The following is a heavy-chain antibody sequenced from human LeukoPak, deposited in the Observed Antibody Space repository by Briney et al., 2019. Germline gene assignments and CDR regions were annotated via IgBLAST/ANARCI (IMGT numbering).Heavy chain of an antibody. CDR1: GFTFSSYG. J-gene: IGHJ3*02. CDR3: ATQRPFDWSGTPVAFDI. D-gene: IGHD3-9*01. Sequence: PGRSLRLSCAASGFTFSSYGMHWVRQAPGKGLEWVAVISYDGSNKYYADSVKGRFTISRDNSKNTLYLQMNSLRAEDTAVYYCATQRPFDWSGTPVAFDIWGQGTMVTVSS. CDR2: ISYDGSNK. V-gene: IGHV3-30*03.